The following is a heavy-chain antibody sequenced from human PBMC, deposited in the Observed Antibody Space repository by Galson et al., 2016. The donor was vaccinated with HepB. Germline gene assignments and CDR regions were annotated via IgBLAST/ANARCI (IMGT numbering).Heavy chain of an antibody. V-gene: IGHV1-69*13. J-gene: IGHJ6*02. Sequence: SVKISCKASGGTFGRYAISWVRQAPGQGPEWMGGIIPVYGTANYAPSLQDRLTITADELTTTAYMELSTLRSEDTAVYYCAREGSGSYYNPLDFYFYGMDVWGQGTTVTVSS. D-gene: IGHD3-10*01. CDR3: AREGSGSYYNPLDFYFYGMDV. CDR2: IIPVYGTA. CDR1: GGTFGRYA.